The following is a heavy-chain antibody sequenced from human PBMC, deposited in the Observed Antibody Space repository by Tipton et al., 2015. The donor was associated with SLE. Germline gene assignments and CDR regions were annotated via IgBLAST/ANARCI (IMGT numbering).Heavy chain of an antibody. CDR3: SKSGRGDV. J-gene: IGHJ6*02. CDR1: GFSFSSCW. V-gene: IGHV3-7*01. D-gene: IGHD3-10*01. CDR2: IKQDGSGK. Sequence: SLRLSCAASGFSFSSCWMNWVRQAPGKGLEWVANIKQDGSGKYYVDSVKGRFTISRDNAKNSLYLQMNSLGAEDMGVYYCSKSGRGDVWGQGTTVFVSS.